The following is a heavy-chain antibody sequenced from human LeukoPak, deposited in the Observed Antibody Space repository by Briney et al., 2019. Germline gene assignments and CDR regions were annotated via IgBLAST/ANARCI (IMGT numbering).Heavy chain of an antibody. D-gene: IGHD6-19*01. Sequence: SETLSLTCAVSGGSIRDWQWSWVRQPPGKGLEWIGYISQSGNTYYSPSLKSRVTISIDRSKNQFSLKMSSVTVADTAVYYCASFAAVAGSDYWGQGTLVTVSS. CDR1: GGSIRDWQ. CDR3: ASFAAVAGSDY. CDR2: ISQSGNT. J-gene: IGHJ4*02. V-gene: IGHV4-59*12.